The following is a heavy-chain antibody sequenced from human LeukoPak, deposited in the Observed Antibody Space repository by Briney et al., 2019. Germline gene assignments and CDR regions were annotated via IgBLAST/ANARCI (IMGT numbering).Heavy chain of an antibody. V-gene: IGHV4-59*08. CDR2: IYYSGST. CDR1: GGSISNYY. Sequence: PSETLSLTCTVSGGSISNYYWSWIRQPPGKGLEWIGYIYYSGSTNYNPSLKSRVTISVDTSKNQFSLKLSSVTAADTAVYYCARGEGYYYYYGMDVWGQGTTVTVSS. J-gene: IGHJ6*02. CDR3: ARGEGYYYYYGMDV.